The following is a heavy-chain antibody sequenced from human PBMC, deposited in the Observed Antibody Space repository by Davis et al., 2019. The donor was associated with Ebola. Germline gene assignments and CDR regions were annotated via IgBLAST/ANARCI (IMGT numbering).Heavy chain of an antibody. V-gene: IGHV5-51*01. CDR2: IYPGDSDT. CDR3: ARRGYYYDSSGYSSGAFDI. Sequence: GESLKISCRTSGYSFTNYWIGWVRQMPGKGLEWMGVIYPGDSDTLYSPSSQGHVTISAAKSISTAYLQWTSLKATDTAMYYCARRGYYYDSSGYSSGAFDIWGQRDNGHRLF. D-gene: IGHD3-22*01. J-gene: IGHJ3*02. CDR1: GYSFTNYW.